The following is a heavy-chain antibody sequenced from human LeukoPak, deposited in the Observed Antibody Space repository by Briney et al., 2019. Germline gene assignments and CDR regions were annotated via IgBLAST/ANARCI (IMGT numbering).Heavy chain of an antibody. CDR2: FYPGDSDT. V-gene: IGHV5-51*01. Sequence: GESLKISCKGSGYSFTSYWIGWVRQMPGKGLEWMGIFYPGDSDTRYSPSFQGQVTISADKSISTAYLQWSSLKASDTAMYYCARHPPYCSSTSCYPDYWGQGTLVTVSS. CDR1: GYSFTSYW. CDR3: ARHPPYCSSTSCYPDY. J-gene: IGHJ4*02. D-gene: IGHD2-2*01.